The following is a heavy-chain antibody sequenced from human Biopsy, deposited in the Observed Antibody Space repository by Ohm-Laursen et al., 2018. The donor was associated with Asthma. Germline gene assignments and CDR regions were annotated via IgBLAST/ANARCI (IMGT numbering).Heavy chain of an antibody. CDR1: GFKFDEYT. J-gene: IGHJ4*02. CDR2: ISWNSATI. Sequence: SLRLSCAAPGFKFDEYTMHWVRQAPGKGLEWVSGISWNSATIGYADSVEGRFTISRDNAKNYVFLHMDSLRPDDTAFYYCAKVRSDWVITESFDYWGQGVLVTASS. CDR3: AKVRSDWVITESFDY. D-gene: IGHD3-22*01. V-gene: IGHV3-9*01.